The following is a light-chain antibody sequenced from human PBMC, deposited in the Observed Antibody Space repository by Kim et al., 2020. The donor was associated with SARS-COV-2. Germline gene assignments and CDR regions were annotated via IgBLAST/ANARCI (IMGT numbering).Light chain of an antibody. V-gene: IGKV1-27*01. CDR3: QKYNSAPWT. Sequence: ASLGARVTITCRASQDIANSLAWYQQKPGKVPKVLIYAASTLQSGVPSRFSGSGSGTEFTLTIGSLQTEDVATYYCQKYNSAPWTFGPGTKVEIK. CDR1: QDIANS. J-gene: IGKJ1*01. CDR2: AAS.